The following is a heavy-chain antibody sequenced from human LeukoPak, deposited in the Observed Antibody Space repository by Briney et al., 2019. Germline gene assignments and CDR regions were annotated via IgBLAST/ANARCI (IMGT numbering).Heavy chain of an antibody. Sequence: SETLSLTCTVSGYSISSGYYWGWIRQPPGKGLEWIGSIYHSGSTYYNPSLKSRVTISVDTPKNQFSLKLSSVTAADTAVYYCARASGSGSVRTFDYWGQGTLVTVSS. D-gene: IGHD3-10*01. CDR2: IYHSGST. CDR3: ARASGSGSVRTFDY. CDR1: GYSISSGYY. J-gene: IGHJ4*02. V-gene: IGHV4-38-2*02.